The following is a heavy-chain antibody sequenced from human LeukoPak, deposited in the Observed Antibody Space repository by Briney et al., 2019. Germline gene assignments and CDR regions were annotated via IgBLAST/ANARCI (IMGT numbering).Heavy chain of an antibody. CDR1: GGSFSGYY. CDR2: INHSGST. CDR3: ARGPPDFDY. D-gene: IGHD2-2*01. V-gene: IGHV4-34*01. Sequence: SETLSLTCAVYGGSFSGYYWSWIRQPPGKGLEWIGEINHSGSTNYNPSLKSRVTISVDTSKNQFSLKLSSVTAADTAVYYCARGPPDFDYWGQGTLVTVSS. J-gene: IGHJ4*02.